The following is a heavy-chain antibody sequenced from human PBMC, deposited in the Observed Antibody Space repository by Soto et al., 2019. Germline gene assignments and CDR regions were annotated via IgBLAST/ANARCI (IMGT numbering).Heavy chain of an antibody. V-gene: IGHV2-5*02. D-gene: IGHD2-15*01. CDR2: IYWVDDK. Sequence: QITLKESGPTLVKPTQTLTLTCTFSGFSLSTSGVGVGWIRQPPGKALEWLALIYWVDDKRYSPSLKSRLTLTKDTSKNQVVLTMTNMDPVDTATYYCSHGSLGYCSGGSCYPTEYSQHWGQGTLVTVSS. J-gene: IGHJ1*01. CDR1: GFSLSTSGVG. CDR3: SHGSLGYCSGGSCYPTEYSQH.